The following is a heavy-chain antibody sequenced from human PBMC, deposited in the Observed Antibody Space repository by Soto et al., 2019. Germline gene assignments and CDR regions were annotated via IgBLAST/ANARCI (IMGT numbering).Heavy chain of an antibody. CDR3: ASSSSGWYLYYYYGMDV. Sequence: ASVKVSCKXSGYTFTSYGISWVRQAPGQGLEWMGWISAYNGNTNYAQKLQGRVTMTTDTSTSTAYMELRSLRSDDTAVYYCASSSSGWYLYYYYGMDVWGQGTTVTVSS. J-gene: IGHJ6*02. CDR2: ISAYNGNT. V-gene: IGHV1-18*01. D-gene: IGHD6-19*01. CDR1: GYTFTSYG.